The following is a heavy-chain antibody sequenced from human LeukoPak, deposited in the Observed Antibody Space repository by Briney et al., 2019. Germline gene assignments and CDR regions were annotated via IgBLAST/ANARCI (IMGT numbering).Heavy chain of an antibody. J-gene: IGHJ4*02. D-gene: IGHD1-1*01. V-gene: IGHV3-23*01. CDR2: ISGSGGST. Sequence: GGSLRLSCAASGLTFSKCVMSWVRQAPGKGLDWVSGISGSGGSTIYADSVKGRFTISRDNSKNTLYLQMNSLRAEDTAVYYCAKVPGTGDYYFDHWGQGALVTVSS. CDR3: AKVPGTGDYYFDH. CDR1: GLTFSKCV.